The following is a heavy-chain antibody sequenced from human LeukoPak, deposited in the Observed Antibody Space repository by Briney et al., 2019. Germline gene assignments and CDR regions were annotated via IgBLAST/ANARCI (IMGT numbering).Heavy chain of an antibody. Sequence: SETLSLTCTVSGDFITAYYWSWIRQPPGKGLEWIGYVYYTGSTEYNPSLRNRVTISLEMSKLQFSLNLTSVTAADTAVYYCASNTGTVFDYWGQGALVTVSS. CDR3: ASNTGTVFDY. CDR2: VYYTGST. J-gene: IGHJ4*02. D-gene: IGHD7-27*01. V-gene: IGHV4-59*01. CDR1: GDFITAYY.